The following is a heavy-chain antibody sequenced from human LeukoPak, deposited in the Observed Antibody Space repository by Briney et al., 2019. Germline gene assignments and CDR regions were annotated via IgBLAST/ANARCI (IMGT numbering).Heavy chain of an antibody. CDR3: ARGTMIFDY. CDR2: IYSSGST. Sequence: SETLSLTCTVSSGSISSGDYYWNWIRQSPGKGLEWIGCIYSSGSTYNNPFLKSRVTISVDKSKNQFSLKLSSVTAADTAVYYCARGTMIFDYWGQGTLVTVSS. D-gene: IGHD3-22*01. V-gene: IGHV4-30-4*01. J-gene: IGHJ4*02. CDR1: SGSISSGDYY.